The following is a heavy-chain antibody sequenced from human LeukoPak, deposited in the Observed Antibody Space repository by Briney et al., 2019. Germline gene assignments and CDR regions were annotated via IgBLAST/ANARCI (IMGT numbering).Heavy chain of an antibody. J-gene: IGHJ4*02. Sequence: ASVKVSCKASGYTFTSYYMHWVRQAPGQGLEWMGIINPSGGSTSYAQKFQGRVTMTRDMSTSTDYMELSRLRSDDTAVYYCARASDDYDFWSGYYTPYGYWGQGTLVTVSS. CDR3: ARASDDYDFWSGYYTPYGY. CDR2: INPSGGST. D-gene: IGHD3-3*01. V-gene: IGHV1-46*01. CDR1: GYTFTSYY.